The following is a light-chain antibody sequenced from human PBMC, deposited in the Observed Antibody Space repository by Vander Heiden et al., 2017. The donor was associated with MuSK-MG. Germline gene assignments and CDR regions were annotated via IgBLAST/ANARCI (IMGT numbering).Light chain of an antibody. Sequence: DIVMTQPPDPLAVSLGEKATINCKSSQSVLYSSNNKNYLSWYQQKPGQPPKLLIYWASTRESGVPARFSGSGSGTDFTLTISSLQAEDVAVYYCQQYNSTPQTFGQGTKVEIK. J-gene: IGKJ1*01. CDR2: WAS. CDR3: QQYNSTPQT. CDR1: QSVLYSSNNKNY. V-gene: IGKV4-1*01.